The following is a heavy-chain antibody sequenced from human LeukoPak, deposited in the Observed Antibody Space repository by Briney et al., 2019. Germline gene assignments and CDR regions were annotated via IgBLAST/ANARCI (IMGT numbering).Heavy chain of an antibody. CDR2: IYYSGST. CDR3: ARRTLGALDY. D-gene: IGHD6-13*01. CDR1: GGSISSSSYY. J-gene: IGHJ4*02. Sequence: SETLSLTCTVSGGSISSSSYYWGWIRQPPGKGLEWIRSIYYSGSTYYNPSLKSRVTISVDTSKNQFSLKLSSVTAADTAVYYCARRTLGALDYWGQGTLVTVSS. V-gene: IGHV4-39*01.